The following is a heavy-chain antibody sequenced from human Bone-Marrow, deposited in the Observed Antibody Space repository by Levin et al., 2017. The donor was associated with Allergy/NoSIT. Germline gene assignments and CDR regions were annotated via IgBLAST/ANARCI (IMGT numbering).Heavy chain of an antibody. CDR2: IFYSGTT. CDR1: GGSINSYY. Sequence: SQTLSLTCTVSGGSINSYYWSWIRQPPGKGLEWIGYIFYSGTTYYNPSLTSRVTISVDTSKNQFSLKLSSVTAADTAVYYCARVSLGVTLDYWGQGTLVTVSS. D-gene: IGHD3-10*01. CDR3: ARVSLGVTLDY. J-gene: IGHJ4*02. V-gene: IGHV4-59*01.